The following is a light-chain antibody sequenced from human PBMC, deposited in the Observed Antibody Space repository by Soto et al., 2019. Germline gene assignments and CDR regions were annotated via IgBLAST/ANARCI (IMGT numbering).Light chain of an antibody. V-gene: IGLV2-14*03. CDR3: SSFTVMNTQV. J-gene: IGLJ2*01. CDR1: SSDVGAYNY. Sequence: QSALTQPASVSELPGQSVTISCIGTSSDVGAYNYVSWYQQHPGKAPKLIIFDVNHRPSGISNRFSGSKSGNTASLTVSGLQADDDADYYCSSFTVMNTQVFGGGTKVTVL. CDR2: DVN.